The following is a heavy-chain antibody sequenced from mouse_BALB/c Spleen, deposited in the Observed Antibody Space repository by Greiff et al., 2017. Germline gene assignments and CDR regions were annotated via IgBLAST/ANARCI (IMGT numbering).Heavy chain of an antibody. Sequence: VQLVESGPGLVAPSQSLPITCTVSGFSLTSYGVHWVRQPPGKGLEWLGVIWAGGSTNYNSALMSRLSISKDNSKGQVFLKMNSLQTDDTAMYYCARDRYYRSERGFAYWGQGTLVTVSA. CDR1: GFSLTSYG. V-gene: IGHV2-9*02. J-gene: IGHJ3*01. CDR2: IWAGGST. D-gene: IGHD2-14*01. CDR3: ARDRYYRSERGFAY.